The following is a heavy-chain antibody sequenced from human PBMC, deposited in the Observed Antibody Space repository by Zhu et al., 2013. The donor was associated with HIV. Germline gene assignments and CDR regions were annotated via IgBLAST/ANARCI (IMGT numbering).Heavy chain of an antibody. CDR2: MNPNSGNT. D-gene: IGHD2-21*02. V-gene: IGHV1-8*02. CDR3: ARALALTEVGTYDY. Sequence: QVQLVQSGAEVKKPGASVKVSCKASGYTFTTYYTHWVRQAPGQGLEWMGWMNPNSGNTGYAQNLQGRVTMTTDTSTSTAYMELKSLRSDDTAVYYCARALALTEVGTYDYWGQGTLVTVSS. CDR1: GYTFTTYY. J-gene: IGHJ4*02.